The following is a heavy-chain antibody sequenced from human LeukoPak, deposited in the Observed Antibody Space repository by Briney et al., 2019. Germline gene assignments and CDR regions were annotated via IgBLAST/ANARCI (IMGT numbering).Heavy chain of an antibody. J-gene: IGHJ4*02. CDR1: EFTFTTYG. D-gene: IGHD1-1*01. V-gene: IGHV3-33*01. Sequence: PGRSLTLSCAASEFTFTTYGMHWVRQPPAKGQEWVAFIYYDGSNIYYADYAKGRFTISRDISKNTLYLQMDSLSAEDTAIYYCARDWKTNSFDYWGQGTLVTVSS. CDR2: IYYDGSNI. CDR3: ARDWKTNSFDY.